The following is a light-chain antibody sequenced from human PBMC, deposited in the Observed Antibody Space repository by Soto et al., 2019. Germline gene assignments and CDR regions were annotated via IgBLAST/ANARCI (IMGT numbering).Light chain of an antibody. J-gene: IGKJ1*01. CDR3: QQYNSYWT. CDR2: KAS. Sequence: VQITQSPSTLSAKVGDRVTITCRASQSISSWLAWYQQKPGKATKLLIYKASSLESGVPSRFSGSGSGTEFTLTISSLQPDDFATYYCQQYNSYWTFGQGTKVDI. CDR1: QSISSW. V-gene: IGKV1-5*03.